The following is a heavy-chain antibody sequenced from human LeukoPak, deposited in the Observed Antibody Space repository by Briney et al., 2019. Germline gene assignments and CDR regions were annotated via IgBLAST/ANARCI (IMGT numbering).Heavy chain of an antibody. CDR2: IYSGIYSGGST. CDR1: GFTVSSNY. D-gene: IGHD3-10*01. J-gene: IGHJ4*02. V-gene: IGHV3-53*01. Sequence: GGSLRLSCAASGFTVSSNYTSWVRQAPGKGLEWVSVIYSGIYSGGSTYYADSVKGRFTFSRDNSKNTLYLQMNSLRAEDTAVYYCARDLIDYGSGSYYALGDWGQGTLVTVSS. CDR3: ARDLIDYGSGSYYALGD.